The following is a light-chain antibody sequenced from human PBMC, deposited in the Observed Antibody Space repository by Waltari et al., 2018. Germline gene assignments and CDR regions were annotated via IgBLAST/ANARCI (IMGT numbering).Light chain of an antibody. CDR2: LVS. J-gene: IGKJ1*01. CDR3: MQALQTPWT. V-gene: IGKV2-28*01. CDR1: QSLLYSNGYNY. Sequence: DIVMTQSPLSLPVTPGEPPSLSCKSSQSLLYSNGYNYVDWYLQKPGQSPQLLVYLVSTRASGVPGRFSGSGSGTDFTLTISRVESEDVGIYYCMQALQTPWTFGQGTKVEIK.